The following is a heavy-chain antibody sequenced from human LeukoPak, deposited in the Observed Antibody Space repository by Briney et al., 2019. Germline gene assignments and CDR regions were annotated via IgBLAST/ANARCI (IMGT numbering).Heavy chain of an antibody. CDR2: ISYDGSNK. V-gene: IGHV3-30-3*01. CDR3: ARDLAVAVFDY. D-gene: IGHD6-19*01. J-gene: IGHJ4*02. Sequence: PGGSLRLSCAASGYTFSSYAMHWVRQAPGEGLGGVAVISYDGSNKYYADSVKGRFTISRDNSKNTLYLQMNSLRAEDTAVYYCARDLAVAVFDYWGQGTLVTVSS. CDR1: GYTFSSYA.